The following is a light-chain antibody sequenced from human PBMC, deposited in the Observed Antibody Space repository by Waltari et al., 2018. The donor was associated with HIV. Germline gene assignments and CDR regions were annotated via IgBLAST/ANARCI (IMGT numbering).Light chain of an antibody. V-gene: IGLV2-14*01. CDR3: TSYISGTIPV. J-gene: IGLJ2*01. CDR1: YLHDFES. CDR2: EVT. Sequence: QSALPQPASVSGSPGQSLTISCYLHDFESVSWYQRHPGKAPKVIIYEVTNRPSGLSNRFSGSKSGNTATLTISGLQPEDEADYFCTSYISGTIPVFGRGTRVTVL.